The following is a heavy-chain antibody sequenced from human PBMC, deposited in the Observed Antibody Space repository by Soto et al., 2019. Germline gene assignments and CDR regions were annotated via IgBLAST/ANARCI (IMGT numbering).Heavy chain of an antibody. CDR3: ARTKYSISSFDY. J-gene: IGHJ4*02. Sequence: QITLKESGPTLVKPTQTLTLTCTFSGFSLSTDDVGVGWIRQPPGKALDWLAVIYWDDDKSYSPSLKSRLTITKDTSTNQVVLTMTNMDSVDTATYYCARTKYSISSFDYWGQGALVTVSS. CDR2: IYWDDDK. CDR1: GFSLSTDDVG. V-gene: IGHV2-5*02. D-gene: IGHD6-6*01.